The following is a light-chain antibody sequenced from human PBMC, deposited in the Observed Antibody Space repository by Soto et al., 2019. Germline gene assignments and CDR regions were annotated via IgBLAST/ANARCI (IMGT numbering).Light chain of an antibody. Sequence: QSALTQPASVSGSPGQSITISCTGTSSDVGSYNLVSWYQQHPGKAPKLMIYEGSKRPSGVSNRFSGSKSGNTASLTISGLQAEYEADYYCCSYAGSSAFVVFGEGTKLTVL. J-gene: IGLJ2*01. CDR2: EGS. V-gene: IGLV2-23*03. CDR1: SSDVGSYNL. CDR3: CSYAGSSAFVV.